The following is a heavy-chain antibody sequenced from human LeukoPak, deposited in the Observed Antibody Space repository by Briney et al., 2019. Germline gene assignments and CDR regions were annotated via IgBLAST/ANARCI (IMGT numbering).Heavy chain of an antibody. V-gene: IGHV1-18*01. J-gene: IGHJ4*02. CDR3: ARVHYDILTGYSYFDY. CDR1: GYTFTSYG. D-gene: IGHD3-9*01. Sequence: VASVKVSCKAPGYTFTSYGISWVRQAPGQGLEWMGWISAYNDNTNYAQKLQGRVTMTTDTSTSTAYMELRSLRSDDTAVYYCARVHYDILTGYSYFDYWGQGTLVTVSS. CDR2: ISAYNDNT.